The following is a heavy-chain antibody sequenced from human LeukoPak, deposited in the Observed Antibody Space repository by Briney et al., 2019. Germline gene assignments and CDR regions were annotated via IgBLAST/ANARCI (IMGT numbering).Heavy chain of an antibody. CDR3: AELGITMIGGV. CDR1: GFTFSSYE. V-gene: IGHV3-48*03. Sequence: PGGSLRLSCAASGFTFSSYEMNWVRQAPGKGLEWLPYISSSGSTKYYVDSVKGRFTISRDNAKNSLYLQMNSLRAEDTAVYYCAELGITMIGGVWGKGTTVTISS. J-gene: IGHJ6*04. CDR2: ISSSGSTK. D-gene: IGHD3-10*02.